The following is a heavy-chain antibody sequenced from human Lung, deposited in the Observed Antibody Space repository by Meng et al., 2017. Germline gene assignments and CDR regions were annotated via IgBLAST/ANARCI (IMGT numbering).Heavy chain of an antibody. CDR3: ARDEDISAAGYLLGDF. Sequence: VEQWQYGPEVKKAGAPVKVSCKASGYTFAAYWIQWVRQAPGQGLEWMGRIDPKSDNTHYAQKFQGRVTMTRDTSISTAYMELSGLRSDDTAVYYCARDEDISAAGYLLGDFWGQGTLVTVSS. CDR1: GYTFAAYW. CDR2: IDPKSDNT. J-gene: IGHJ4*02. V-gene: IGHV1-2*06. D-gene: IGHD6-13*01.